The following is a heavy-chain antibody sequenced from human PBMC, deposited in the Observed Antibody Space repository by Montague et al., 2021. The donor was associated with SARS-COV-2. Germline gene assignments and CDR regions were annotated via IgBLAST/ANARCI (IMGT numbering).Heavy chain of an antibody. V-gene: IGHV6-1*01. CDR3: ARGGWGAPGTGRLFDY. J-gene: IGHJ4*02. CDR2: TYYRSKWYN. Sequence: CAISGDSVSSNRVAWNWIRQSPSRGLEWLGRTYYRSKWYNDYAVSVKSRITINPDTSKNQFSLQLNSVTPEDTAVYYCARGGWGAPGTGRLFDYWGQGTLVTVSS. CDR1: GDSVSSNRVA. D-gene: IGHD3-10*01.